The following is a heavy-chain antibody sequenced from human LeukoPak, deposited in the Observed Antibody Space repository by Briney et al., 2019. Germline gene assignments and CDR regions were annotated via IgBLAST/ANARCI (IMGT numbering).Heavy chain of an antibody. V-gene: IGHV3-43D*03. CDR1: GFTFDDYA. CDR3: AKGPYRQNWGSFDY. J-gene: IGHJ4*02. CDR2: ISWDGGST. D-gene: IGHD7-27*01. Sequence: GGSLRLSCAASGFTFDDYAMHWVRQAPGKGLEWVSLISWDGGSTYYADSVKGRFTISRDNSKNSLYLQMNSLRAEDTALNYCAKGPYRQNWGSFDYWGQGTLVTVSS.